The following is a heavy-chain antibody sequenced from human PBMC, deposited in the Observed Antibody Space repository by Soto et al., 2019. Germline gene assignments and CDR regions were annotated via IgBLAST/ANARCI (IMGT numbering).Heavy chain of an antibody. D-gene: IGHD5-18*01. V-gene: IGHV5-51*01. Sequence: PGESLKISCKSAGYSFTIYCIGWVLQMPWKGLEWMGIIYPGDSDTRYSPSFQGQVTISADKSISTAYLQWSSLKASDTAMYYCARTSVDTAMVNWFDPWGQGTLVTVSS. J-gene: IGHJ5*02. CDR1: GYSFTIYC. CDR2: IYPGDSDT. CDR3: ARTSVDTAMVNWFDP.